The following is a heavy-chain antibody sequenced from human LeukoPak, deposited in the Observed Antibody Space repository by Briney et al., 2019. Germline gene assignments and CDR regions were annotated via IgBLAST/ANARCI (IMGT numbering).Heavy chain of an antibody. CDR2: IYSSGST. D-gene: IGHD3-9*01. J-gene: IGHJ4*02. CDR1: GGSINSGNYY. CDR3: ARAYYDPLTGYYSGGGPFDS. V-gene: IGHV4-61*02. Sequence: PSQTLSLTCTVSGGSINSGNYYWSWIRQPAGKGLEWIGRIYSSGSTNYNPSLKSRVTISIDMSKKQFSLKLSSVTAADTAVYHCARAYYDPLTGYYSGGGPFDSWGQGTLVTVSS.